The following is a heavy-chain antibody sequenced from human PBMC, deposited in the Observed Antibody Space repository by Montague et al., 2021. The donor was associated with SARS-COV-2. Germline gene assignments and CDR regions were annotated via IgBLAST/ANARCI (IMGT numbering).Heavy chain of an antibody. CDR2: IYYSVST. V-gene: IGHV4-39*01. Sequence: SETLSLTCTVSGGSISSSSYYWGWIRQPPGKGLEWIGGIYYSVSTYYNPSLKSRVTISVDASKNQFSLKLSSVTAADTAVYYCASLSYYYDSSGSDAFDIWGQGTMVTVSS. CDR3: ASLSYYYDSSGSDAFDI. D-gene: IGHD3-22*01. J-gene: IGHJ3*02. CDR1: GGSISSSSYY.